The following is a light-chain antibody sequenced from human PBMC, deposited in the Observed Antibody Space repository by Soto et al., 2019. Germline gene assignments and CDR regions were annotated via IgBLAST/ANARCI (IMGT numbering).Light chain of an antibody. CDR3: QQSYSNPWT. CDR1: QSISSY. CDR2: AAS. J-gene: IGKJ1*01. V-gene: IGKV1-39*01. Sequence: DIPMTQSPSSLSASVGDRVTITCRASQSISSYLNWYQQKPGKAPKLLIYAASSLQSGVPSRFSGSGSGTEFTLTISSLQPEEFATYYCQQSYSNPWTFGQGTKVEIK.